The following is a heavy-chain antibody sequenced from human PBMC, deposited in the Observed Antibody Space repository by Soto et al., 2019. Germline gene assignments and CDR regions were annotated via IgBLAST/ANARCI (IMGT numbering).Heavy chain of an antibody. Sequence: GASVKVSCKASGGTFSSYAISWVRQAPGQGLEWMGGIIPIFGTANYAQKFQGRVTITADESTSTAYMELSSLRSEDTAVYYCARDLGYCSGGSCPTRSLVLQHWGQGTLVTVSS. CDR1: GGTFSSYA. D-gene: IGHD2-15*01. J-gene: IGHJ1*01. CDR2: IIPIFGTA. V-gene: IGHV1-69*13. CDR3: ARDLGYCSGGSCPTRSLVLQH.